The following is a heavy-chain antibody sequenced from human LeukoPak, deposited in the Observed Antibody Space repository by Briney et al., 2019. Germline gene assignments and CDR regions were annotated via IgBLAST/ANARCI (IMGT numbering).Heavy chain of an antibody. D-gene: IGHD2-8*02. CDR3: ARGERPGPDY. V-gene: IGHV4-59*01. CDR2: ISYRGST. CDR1: GSSITTYY. J-gene: IGHJ4*02. Sequence: PSETLSLTCIVSGSSITTYYWSWIRQPPGKGLEWIACISYRGSTNYNPSLNNRVTISLDTSKNQFSLKVTSVTAADTAIYYCARGERPGPDYWGPGILVTVPS.